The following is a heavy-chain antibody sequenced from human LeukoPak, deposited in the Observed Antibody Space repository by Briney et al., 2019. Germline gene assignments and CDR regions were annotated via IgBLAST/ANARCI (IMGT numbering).Heavy chain of an antibody. D-gene: IGHD5-12*01. CDR1: GGSISSYY. CDR2: IYYSGST. V-gene: IGHV4-59*01. CDR3: ARDRAEGGGYWFDP. J-gene: IGHJ5*02. Sequence: KPSETLSLTCTVSGGSISSYYWSWIRQPPGKGLEYIGYIYYSGSTNYNPSLKSRVTISVDTSKNQFSLNLKSVTAADTAVYYCARDRAEGGGYWFDPWGQGTLVTVSS.